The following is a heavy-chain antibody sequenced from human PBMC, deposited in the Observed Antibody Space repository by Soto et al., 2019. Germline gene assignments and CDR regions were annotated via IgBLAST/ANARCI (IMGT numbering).Heavy chain of an antibody. CDR2: IYYSGST. CDR3: ARISSIAARPILDY. Sequence: QVQLQESGPGLVKPSQTLSLTCTVSGGSISSGGYYCSWIRQHPGKGLEWIGYIYYSGSTYYNPSLKSRVTISVDTSKNQFSLKLSSVTAADTAVYYCARISSIAARPILDYWGQGTLVTVSS. CDR1: GGSISSGGYY. J-gene: IGHJ4*02. V-gene: IGHV4-31*03. D-gene: IGHD6-6*01.